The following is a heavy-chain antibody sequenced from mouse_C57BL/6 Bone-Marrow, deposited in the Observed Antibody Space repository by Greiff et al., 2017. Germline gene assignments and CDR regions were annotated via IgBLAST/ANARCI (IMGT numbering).Heavy chain of an antibody. CDR3: ARPGWAWFAY. J-gene: IGHJ3*01. CDR2: ISSGSSTI. D-gene: IGHD3-1*01. V-gene: IGHV5-17*01. CDR1: GFTFSDYG. Sequence: EVHLVESGGGLVKPGGSLKLSCAASGFTFSDYGMHWVRQAPEKGLEWVAYISSGSSTIYYADTVKGRFTISRDNAKNTLFLQRTSLRSEDTAMYYCARPGWAWFAYWGQGTLVTVSA.